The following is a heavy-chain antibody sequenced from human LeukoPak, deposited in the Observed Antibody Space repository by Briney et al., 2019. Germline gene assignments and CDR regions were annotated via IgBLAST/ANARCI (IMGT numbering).Heavy chain of an antibody. J-gene: IGHJ4*02. Sequence: SETLSLTCTVSGGSISSYYWSWIRQPPGKGLEWIGYIYTSGSTNYNPSLKSRVTISVDTPKNQFSLKLSSVTAADTAVYYCARHAGSEFDYWGQGTLVTVSS. CDR3: ARHAGSEFDY. D-gene: IGHD6-13*01. V-gene: IGHV4-4*09. CDR2: IYTSGST. CDR1: GGSISSYY.